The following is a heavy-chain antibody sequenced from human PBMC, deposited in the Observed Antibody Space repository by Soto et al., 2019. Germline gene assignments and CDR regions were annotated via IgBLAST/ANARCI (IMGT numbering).Heavy chain of an antibody. Sequence: QVQLVESGGGVVQPGRSLRLSCAASAFTFSSYGMHWVRQAPGKGLEWVAVISYDGRNKDYADSVKGRFTISRDNSKNTLFLQMNSLRAEDTAVYYCAKGLVGSGGTRMDYWGQGTLVTVSS. CDR2: ISYDGRNK. CDR1: AFTFSSYG. V-gene: IGHV3-30*18. CDR3: AKGLVGSGGTRMDY. D-gene: IGHD2-15*01. J-gene: IGHJ4*02.